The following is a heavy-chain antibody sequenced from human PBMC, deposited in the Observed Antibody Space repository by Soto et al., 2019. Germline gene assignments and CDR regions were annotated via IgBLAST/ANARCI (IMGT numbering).Heavy chain of an antibody. V-gene: IGHV3-23*01. CDR2: ILVDGRT. D-gene: IGHD2-8*02. CDR1: GFICSSYD. J-gene: IGHJ3*02. CDR3: AKATATGGGAFDI. Sequence: GGSLRLSCAASGFICSSYDMSWVRQAPGKGLEWVSTILVDGRTFYVDSVKGRFAISRDSSQNTVYLQMNSLTAGDTALYYCAKATATGGGAFDICGQGTMVTVSS.